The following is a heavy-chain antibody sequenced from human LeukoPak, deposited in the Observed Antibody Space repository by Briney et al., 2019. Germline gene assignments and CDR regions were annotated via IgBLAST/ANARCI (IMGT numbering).Heavy chain of an antibody. Sequence: SETLSLTCTVSGGSISSSSYYWSWIRQPPGKGLEWIGYIYYSGSTNYNPSLKSRVTISVDTSKNQFSLKLSSVTAADTAVYYCARDRAVAGTGDYWGQGTLVTVSS. J-gene: IGHJ4*02. D-gene: IGHD6-19*01. CDR2: IYYSGST. V-gene: IGHV4-61*01. CDR1: GGSISSSSYY. CDR3: ARDRAVAGTGDY.